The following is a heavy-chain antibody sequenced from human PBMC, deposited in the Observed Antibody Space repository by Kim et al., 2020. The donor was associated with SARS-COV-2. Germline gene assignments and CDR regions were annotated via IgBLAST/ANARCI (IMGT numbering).Heavy chain of an antibody. CDR1: GFTFSSYA. D-gene: IGHD3-10*01. CDR3: ASNRNYYGSGSYILDT. V-gene: IGHV3-30*03. Sequence: GGSLRLSCAASGFTFSSYAMHWVRQAPGKGPEWVAVISYDGSNKYYADSVKGRFTISRDNSKNTLYLQMNSLRAEDTAVYYCASNRNYYGSGSYILDTWGQGTLVT. CDR2: ISYDGSNK. J-gene: IGHJ5*02.